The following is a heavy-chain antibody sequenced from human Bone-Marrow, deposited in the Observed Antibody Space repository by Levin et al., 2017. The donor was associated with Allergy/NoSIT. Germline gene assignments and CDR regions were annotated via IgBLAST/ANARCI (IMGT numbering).Heavy chain of an antibody. CDR1: GGSFSGYY. CDR3: ARGGRIPRFDY. V-gene: IGHV4-34*01. J-gene: IGHJ4*02. CDR2: INHSGST. Sequence: SETLSLTCAVYGGSFSGYYWSWIRQPPGKGLEWIGEINHSGSTNYNPSLKSRVTISVDTSKNQFSLKLSSVTAADTAVYYCARGGRIPRFDYWGQGTLVTVSS.